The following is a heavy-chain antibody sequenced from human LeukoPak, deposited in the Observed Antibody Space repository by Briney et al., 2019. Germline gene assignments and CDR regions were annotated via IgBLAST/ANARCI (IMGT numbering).Heavy chain of an antibody. CDR3: ARANSGGFFDY. CDR1: GGSISSDH. Sequence: PSETLSLTCTVSGGSISSDHWNWIRQPPGKGLEWIGCIYYSGSTYYNPSLKSRVTISVDMSKSQFSLRLTSVTAADTAMYYCARANSGGFFDYWGQGTLVTVSS. V-gene: IGHV4-59*01. J-gene: IGHJ4*02. D-gene: IGHD1-26*01. CDR2: IYYSGST.